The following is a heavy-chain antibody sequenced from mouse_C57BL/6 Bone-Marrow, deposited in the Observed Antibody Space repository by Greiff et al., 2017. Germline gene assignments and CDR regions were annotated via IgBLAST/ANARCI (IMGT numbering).Heavy chain of an antibody. CDR3: ASPDYYGSSYWYFDV. D-gene: IGHD1-1*01. CDR2: INPSSGYT. V-gene: IGHV1-7*01. CDR1: GYTFTSYW. J-gene: IGHJ1*03. Sequence: VQLQQSGAELAKPGASVKLSCKASGYTFTSYWMHWVKQRPGQGLEWIGYINPSSGYTKYNQKFKEKATLTADNASSTAYMQLSSLTYEDSAVYYCASPDYYGSSYWYFDVWGTGTTVTVSS.